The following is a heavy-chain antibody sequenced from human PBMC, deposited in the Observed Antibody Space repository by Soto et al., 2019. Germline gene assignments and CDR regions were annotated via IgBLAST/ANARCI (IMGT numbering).Heavy chain of an antibody. CDR2: ISYDGSNK. V-gene: IGHV3-30-3*01. J-gene: IGHJ5*02. Sequence: VGSLRLSCAASGFTFSSYAMRWVRQAPGKGLEWVAVISYDGSNKYYADSVKGRFTISRDNSKNTLYLQMNSLRAEDTAVYYCARDLVGDYSPWGQGTLVTVSS. CDR3: ARDLVGDYSP. D-gene: IGHD4-17*01. CDR1: GFTFSSYA.